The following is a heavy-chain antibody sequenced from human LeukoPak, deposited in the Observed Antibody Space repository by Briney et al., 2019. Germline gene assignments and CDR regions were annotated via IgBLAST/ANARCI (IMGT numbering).Heavy chain of an antibody. CDR1: GFTFSGYA. Sequence: GGSLRLSCAASGFTFSGYAMNWVRQAPGKGLEWVSYISGSSTKIYYAESVKGRFTISRDNAENSLYLQMNSLRVEDTAVYYCARASAPPSFYYYYGMDVWGQGTTVTVSS. V-gene: IGHV3-48*01. CDR3: ARASAPPSFYYYYGMDV. J-gene: IGHJ6*02. CDR2: ISGSSTKI.